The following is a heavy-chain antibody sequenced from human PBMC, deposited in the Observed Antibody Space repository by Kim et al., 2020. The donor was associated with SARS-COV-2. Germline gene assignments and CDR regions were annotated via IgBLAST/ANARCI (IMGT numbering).Heavy chain of an antibody. CDR3: ARDLMAGGY. CDR2: SYT. Sequence: SYTTYADSVKGRFTISRDNAKNSLYLQMNSLRAEDTAVYYCARDLMAGGYWGQGTLVTVSS. D-gene: IGHD3-10*01. J-gene: IGHJ4*02. V-gene: IGHV3-11*05.